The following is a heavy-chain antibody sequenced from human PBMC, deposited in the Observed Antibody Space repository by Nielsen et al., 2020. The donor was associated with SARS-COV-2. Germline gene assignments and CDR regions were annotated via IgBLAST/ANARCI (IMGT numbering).Heavy chain of an antibody. V-gene: IGHV4-30-4*01. CDR1: GGSISSGDYY. J-gene: IGHJ4*02. CDR2: IYYSGST. D-gene: IGHD4-17*01. CDR3: ARDDYGDYSIDY. Sequence: SATLSLTCTVSGGSISSGDYYWSWIRQPPGKGLEWIGYIYYSGSTYYNPSLKSRVTISVDTSKNQFSLKLSSVTAADTAVYYCARDDYGDYSIDYWGQGTLVTVSS.